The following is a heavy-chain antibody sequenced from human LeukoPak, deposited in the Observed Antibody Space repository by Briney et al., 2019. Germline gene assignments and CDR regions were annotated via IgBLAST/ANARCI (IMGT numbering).Heavy chain of an antibody. CDR1: GGSFSGYY. V-gene: IGHV4-34*01. CDR3: ARASGLLRYFY. J-gene: IGHJ4*02. Sequence: MTSETLSLTCAVYGGSFSGYYWSWIRQPPGKGREWIGEIKHSGSTNYNPPLKSRVTISVGTSKNQFSLKLGSVTAADTAVYYCARASGLLRYFYWGQGTLVTVSS. D-gene: IGHD3-9*01. CDR2: IKHSGST.